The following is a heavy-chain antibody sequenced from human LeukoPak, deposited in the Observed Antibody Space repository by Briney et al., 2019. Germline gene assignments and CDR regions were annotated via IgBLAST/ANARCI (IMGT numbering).Heavy chain of an antibody. V-gene: IGHV3-74*01. D-gene: IGHD3-10*01. J-gene: IGHJ6*03. CDR1: GFTFSSYW. CDR3: ARSGRNYSRRQWDYYYYYMDV. Sequence: GGSLRLSCAASGFTFSSYWMHWVRQALGKGLVWVSRINSDGSSTSYADSVKGRFTISRDNAKNTLYLQMNSLRAEDTAVYYCARSGRNYSRRQWDYYYYYMDVWGKGTTVTVSS. CDR2: INSDGSST.